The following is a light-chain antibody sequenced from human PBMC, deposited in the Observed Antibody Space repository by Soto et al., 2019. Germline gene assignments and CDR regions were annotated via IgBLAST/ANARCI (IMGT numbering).Light chain of an antibody. CDR1: QSVSSS. CDR3: QQYNDWPPVT. CDR2: AAS. V-gene: IGKV3-15*01. J-gene: IGKJ3*01. Sequence: EIVMTQSPATLSVSPGERATLSCRASQSVSSSLAWYQQKPGQAPRLLIYAASTRATGIPARFSGSGSGPDFTLTISSLQSEDFAVYYCQQYNDWPPVTFGPGTKVDIK.